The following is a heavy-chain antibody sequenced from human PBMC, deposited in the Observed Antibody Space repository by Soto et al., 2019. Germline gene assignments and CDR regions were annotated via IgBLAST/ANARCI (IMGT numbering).Heavy chain of an antibody. Sequence: QLHLVQSGAEVKKPGASVRVSCKASGYTFPDYYIHWVRQAPGQGLEWMGWINPKSGVTNSAQKFQGRITMTRDTSITTAYLELSSLRSDDTAVYYCARGPKQTPRHSNRWFVPDYWGQGTLVTVSS. CDR2: INPKSGVT. V-gene: IGHV1-2*02. CDR1: GYTFPDYY. D-gene: IGHD6-13*01. CDR3: ARGPKQTPRHSNRWFVPDY. J-gene: IGHJ4*02.